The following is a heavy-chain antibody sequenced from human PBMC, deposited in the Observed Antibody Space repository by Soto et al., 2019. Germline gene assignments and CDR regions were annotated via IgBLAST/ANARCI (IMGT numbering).Heavy chain of an antibody. Sequence: ASVKVSCKASGYTFTSYGISWVRQAPGQGLEWMGWISAYNGNTNYAQKLQGRVTMTTDTSTSTAYMELRSLRSDDTAVYYCARDSLRTVVPAAIDYWGQGTLVTVSS. CDR1: GYTFTSYG. CDR2: ISAYNGNT. J-gene: IGHJ4*02. V-gene: IGHV1-18*01. CDR3: ARDSLRTVVPAAIDY. D-gene: IGHD2-2*01.